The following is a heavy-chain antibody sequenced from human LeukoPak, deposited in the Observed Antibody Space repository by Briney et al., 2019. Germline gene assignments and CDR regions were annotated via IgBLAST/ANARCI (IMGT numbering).Heavy chain of an antibody. J-gene: IGHJ4*02. CDR3: AKGSAGVTIDY. CDR2: ISYDGSNK. V-gene: IGHV3-30*18. D-gene: IGHD4-17*01. Sequence: PGGSLRLSCAASGFTFSSYGMHWVRQAPGKGLEWVAVISYDGSNKYYADSVKGRFTISRDNSKNTLYLQMNSLRAEDTAVYYCAKGSAGVTIDYWGQGTLVTVSS. CDR1: GFTFSSYG.